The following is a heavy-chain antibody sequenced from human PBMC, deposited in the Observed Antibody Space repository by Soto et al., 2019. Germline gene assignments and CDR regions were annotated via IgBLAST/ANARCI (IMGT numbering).Heavy chain of an antibody. CDR3: ARRPYADALDI. CDR1: GYSITNVNW. J-gene: IGHJ3*02. D-gene: IGHD2-2*01. CDR2: IFHSGTT. V-gene: IGHV4-28*01. Sequence: QVQLQESGPGLVKPSDTLSLTCAVSGYSITNVNWWAWIRQPPGKGLEWIGYIFHSGTTHYNPSLKSRGTMSVDTSKNQFSLKVDSLTAEDTAVYYCARRPYADALDIWGQGTMVTVSS.